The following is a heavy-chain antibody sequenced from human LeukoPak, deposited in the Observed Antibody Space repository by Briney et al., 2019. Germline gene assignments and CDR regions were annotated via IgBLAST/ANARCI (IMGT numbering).Heavy chain of an antibody. CDR1: GFTFSSYS. D-gene: IGHD3-9*01. J-gene: IGHJ5*02. CDR3: ARGNYDILTGYFP. CDR2: ISSSSSYI. Sequence: PGGSLRLSCAASGFTFSSYSMNWVRQAPGKGLEWVSSISSSSSYIYYADSVKGRFTISRDNAKNSLYLQMNSLRAEDTAVYYCARGNYDILTGYFPWGQGTLVTVSS. V-gene: IGHV3-21*01.